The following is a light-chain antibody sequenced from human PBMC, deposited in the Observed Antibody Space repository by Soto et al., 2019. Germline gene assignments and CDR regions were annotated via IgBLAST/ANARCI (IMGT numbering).Light chain of an antibody. V-gene: IGKV3-20*01. CDR1: QSVSSSC. CDR3: QQYGSSPRT. CDR2: DAS. J-gene: IGKJ1*01. Sequence: EIVLTQSPGTLSLSPGGRATLSCRASQSVSSSCLAWYQQKPGQAPRLLIYDASSRATGIPDRFSGSGSGTDFTLTISRLEPEDFAMYYCQQYGSSPRTFGQGTKVDIK.